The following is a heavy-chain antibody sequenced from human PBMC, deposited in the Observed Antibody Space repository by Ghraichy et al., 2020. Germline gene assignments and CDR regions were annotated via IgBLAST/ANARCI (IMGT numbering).Heavy chain of an antibody. Sequence: SETLSLTCAVSGGSISSGDYYWSWIRQPPGEGLEWLGYIYYFSGSTDYNPSLKSRVTISIDTSKNQFSLNLSYVTAAEPAVYYCARGRYYYENSGFYYDDPWGQGTLVTVSS. D-gene: IGHD3-22*01. V-gene: IGHV4-30-4*01. CDR3: ARGRYYYENSGFYYDDP. CDR2: IYYFSGST. J-gene: IGHJ5*02. CDR1: GGSISSGDYY.